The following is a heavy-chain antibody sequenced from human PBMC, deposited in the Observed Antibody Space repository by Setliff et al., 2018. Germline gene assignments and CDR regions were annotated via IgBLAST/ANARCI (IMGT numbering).Heavy chain of an antibody. J-gene: IGHJ5*02. D-gene: IGHD1-1*01. CDR1: GYNFANHW. V-gene: IGHV5-10-1*01. CDR2: IDPGDSYA. CDR3: ARLGRERSTFAWLDA. Sequence: PGESLKISCQASGYNFANHWIAWVRLMPGKGLEYMGRIDPGDSYADYSPSFGGLVTISADKSRTTVYLQWTSLQASDTALYLCARLGRERSTFAWLDAWGQGTQVTVSS.